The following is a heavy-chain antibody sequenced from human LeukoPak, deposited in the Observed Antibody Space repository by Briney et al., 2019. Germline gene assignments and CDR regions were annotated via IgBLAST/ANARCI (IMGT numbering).Heavy chain of an antibody. D-gene: IGHD1-7*01. J-gene: IGHJ5*02. CDR3: ARFKLFSKLELRLGNWFDP. Sequence: SETLSLTCAVYGGSFSGHYWSWIRQPPGKGLEWIGEINHSGSTNYNPSLKSRVTISVDTSKNQFSLKLSSVTAADTAVYYCARFKLFSKLELRLGNWFDPWGQGTLVTVSS. CDR2: INHSGST. V-gene: IGHV4-34*01. CDR1: GGSFSGHY.